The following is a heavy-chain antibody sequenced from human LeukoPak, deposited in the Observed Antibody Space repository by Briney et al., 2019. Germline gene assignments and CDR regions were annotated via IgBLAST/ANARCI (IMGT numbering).Heavy chain of an antibody. J-gene: IGHJ6*03. CDR2: IQYDRTNE. V-gene: IGHV3-30*02. CDR1: AFTFSSYD. CDR3: AKDRCGNGIGCYYYYMEV. D-gene: IGHD2-21*01. Sequence: GGSLRLSCAASAFTFSSYDMHWVRQAPGKGLEWVAYIQYDRTNEQYAHSVKGRFRISRDNSNNILYLQMNSLRTEDTAVYYCAKDRCGNGIGCYYYYMEVWGKGTAVTISS.